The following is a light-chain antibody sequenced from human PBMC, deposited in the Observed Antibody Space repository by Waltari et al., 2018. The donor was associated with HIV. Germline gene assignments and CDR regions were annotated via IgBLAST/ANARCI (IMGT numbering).Light chain of an antibody. J-gene: IGKJ4*01. CDR3: QQYLSLPLT. V-gene: IGKV4-1*01. CDR2: WAS. Sequence: DIVMTQSPDSLAVSLGERATINCKSSQSVLYSSNNKNSLAWFRQKPGQPPKLLISWASDRQSGVPDRFSGSESGTDFTLTINNLQAEDVAVYYCQQYLSLPLTFGGGTKVEI. CDR1: QSVLYSSNNKNS.